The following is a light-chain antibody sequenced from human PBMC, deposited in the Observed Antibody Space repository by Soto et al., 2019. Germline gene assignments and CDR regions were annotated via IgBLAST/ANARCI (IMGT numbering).Light chain of an antibody. J-gene: IGKJ5*01. CDR3: QQYGTSPIT. CDR2: GAS. Sequence: ENALTQPPGTLSLSPGEKATLSCRASQTVSSYLTWYQQRPGQAPRLLIYGASKRATGIPDRFSGSGSGTDFTLTISRLEPEDLALYNCQQYGTSPITFGHGTRLEIK. V-gene: IGKV3-20*01. CDR1: QTVSSY.